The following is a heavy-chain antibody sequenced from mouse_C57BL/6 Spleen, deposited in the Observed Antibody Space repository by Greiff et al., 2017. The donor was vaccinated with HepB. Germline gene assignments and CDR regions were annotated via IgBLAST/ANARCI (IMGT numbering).Heavy chain of an antibody. CDR1: GYTFTSYW. Sequence: QVQLQQSGAELVMPGASVKLSCKASGYTFTSYWMHWVKQRPGQGLEWIGEIDPSDSYTNYNQKFKGKSTLTVDKSSSTAYMQLSSLTSEDSAVYYCARGEDRGGFDYWGQGTTLTVSS. CDR3: ARGEDRGGFDY. J-gene: IGHJ2*01. V-gene: IGHV1-69*01. D-gene: IGHD3-3*01. CDR2: IDPSDSYT.